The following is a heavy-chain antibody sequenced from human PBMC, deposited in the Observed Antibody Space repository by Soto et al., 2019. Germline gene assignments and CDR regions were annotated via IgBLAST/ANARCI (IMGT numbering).Heavy chain of an antibody. CDR1: GYTFTRYT. Sequence: GASVKVSCKASGYTFTRYTMNWVRQAPGQRLEWMGWINPDNGNTKSSQKFQDRVIITRDTSASTAYMDLSSLRSEDTVVYYCARGIATGQLDPWGQGTLVTVS. CDR2: INPDNGNT. J-gene: IGHJ5*02. D-gene: IGHD2-15*01. CDR3: ARGIATGQLDP. V-gene: IGHV1-3*01.